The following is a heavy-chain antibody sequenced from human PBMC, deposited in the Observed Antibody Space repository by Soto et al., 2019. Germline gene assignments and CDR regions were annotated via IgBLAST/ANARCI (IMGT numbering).Heavy chain of an antibody. CDR3: ARDGPREAAVGRNYYYYGMDG. J-gene: IGHJ6*02. CDR2: IWYDGSNK. V-gene: IGHV3-33*01. Sequence: GGSLRLSCAASGFTFSSYGMHWVRQAPGKGLEWVAVIWYDGSNKYYADSVKGRFTISRDNAKNTLYLQMSSLRAEDTAVYYCARDGPREAAVGRNYYYYGMDGPGQGTTVTVSS. D-gene: IGHD1-26*01. CDR1: GFTFSSYG.